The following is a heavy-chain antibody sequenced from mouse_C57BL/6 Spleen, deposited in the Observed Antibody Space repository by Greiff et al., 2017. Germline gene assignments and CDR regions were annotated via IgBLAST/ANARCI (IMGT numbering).Heavy chain of an antibody. V-gene: IGHV1-80*01. Sequence: LQESGASVKISCKASGYAFSSYWMNWVKQRPGKGLEWIGQIYPGDGDTNYNGKFKGKATLTADKSSSTAYMQLSSLTSEDSAVYFCANYYGSSWYFDVWGTGTTVTVSS. CDR3: ANYYGSSWYFDV. CDR2: IYPGDGDT. D-gene: IGHD1-1*01. J-gene: IGHJ1*03. CDR1: GYAFSSYW.